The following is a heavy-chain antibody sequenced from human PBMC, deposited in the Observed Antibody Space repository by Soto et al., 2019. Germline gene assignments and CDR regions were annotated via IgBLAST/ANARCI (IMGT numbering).Heavy chain of an antibody. CDR3: ARELTLAGQGAFDV. CDR2: IESGGGT. CDR1: GLTVTSSY. V-gene: IGHV3-66*01. D-gene: IGHD2-8*01. Sequence: DVQLVESGGDLVQPGGSLRLSCAASGLTVTSSYMTWVRQAPGRGLEWVSLIESGGGTYYADAVKGRFTISRDNSKNTLFLQMNSLRVEDTAVYYCARELTLAGQGAFDVWGQGTMVTVSS. J-gene: IGHJ3*01.